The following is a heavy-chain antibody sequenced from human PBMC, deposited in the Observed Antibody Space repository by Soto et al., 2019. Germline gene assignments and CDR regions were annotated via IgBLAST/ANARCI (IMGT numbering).Heavy chain of an antibody. CDR3: AKDKPGTTSFDY. Sequence: GGSLRLSCAASGFTITSIAMSWVRQAPGKGLEWVSAISDSGDTTHYADSVKGRFTISRDTSKKTLYLQMNTLRAEDTAVYFCAKDKPGTTSFDYWGQGTLVTVSS. J-gene: IGHJ4*02. CDR2: ISDSGDTT. CDR1: GFTITSIA. D-gene: IGHD1-1*01. V-gene: IGHV3-23*01.